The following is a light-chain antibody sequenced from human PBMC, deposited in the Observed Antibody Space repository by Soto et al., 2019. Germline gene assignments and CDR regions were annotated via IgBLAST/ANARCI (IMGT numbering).Light chain of an antibody. V-gene: IGKV3-15*01. J-gene: IGKJ5*01. CDR1: QSVSSN. CDR2: GAS. CDR3: QQYNNWPPL. Sequence: EIVMTQSPATLSVSPVERATLSCRASQSVSSNLAWYQQKPGQGPRLLIHGASTRATGIPARFSGSGSGTEFTLTISSLQSEDFAVYSCQQYNNWPPLFGQGTRLEIK.